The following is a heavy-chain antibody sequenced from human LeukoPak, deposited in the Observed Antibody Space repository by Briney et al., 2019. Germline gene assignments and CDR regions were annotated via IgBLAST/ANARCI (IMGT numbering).Heavy chain of an antibody. D-gene: IGHD6-13*01. CDR3: ARGIVTAAGTGGWYFDY. CDR2: INPSGAST. J-gene: IGHJ4*02. V-gene: IGHV1-46*01. Sequence: ASVKVSCKASGYTFTSYYLHWVQQAPGQGLEWMSIINPSGASTSYEQKFQGRVTMTSDTSTSRVYMELSSLRSEDTAVYYCARGIVTAAGTGGWYFDYWGQGTLVTVSS. CDR1: GYTFTSYY.